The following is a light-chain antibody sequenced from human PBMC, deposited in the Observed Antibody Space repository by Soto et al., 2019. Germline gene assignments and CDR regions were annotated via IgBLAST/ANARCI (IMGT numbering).Light chain of an antibody. V-gene: IGKV1-5*01. Sequence: DIQMTQSPSTLSASVGDRVTITCRASQSISYWLAWFQQKPGKAPKVLIYDASSLESGVPSRFSGSGSGTEFTLTISSLQPDDFATYYCQQYKSYWTFGQGTKVEIK. CDR3: QQYKSYWT. CDR1: QSISYW. CDR2: DAS. J-gene: IGKJ1*01.